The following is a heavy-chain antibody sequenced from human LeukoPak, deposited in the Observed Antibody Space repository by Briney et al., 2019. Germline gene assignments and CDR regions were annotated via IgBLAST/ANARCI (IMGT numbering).Heavy chain of an antibody. Sequence: GGSLRLSCIASGLTFNNFGMHWVRQAPGKGLEWVAFIWYDGSDEYYADSVKGRFTISRDNSKNTLYLQMNSLTIEDTAVYYCAKGGGELGSGSLDYWGQGTLVTVSS. J-gene: IGHJ4*02. CDR1: GLTFNNFG. CDR2: IWYDGSDE. V-gene: IGHV3-30*02. CDR3: AKGGGELGSGSLDY. D-gene: IGHD3-10*01.